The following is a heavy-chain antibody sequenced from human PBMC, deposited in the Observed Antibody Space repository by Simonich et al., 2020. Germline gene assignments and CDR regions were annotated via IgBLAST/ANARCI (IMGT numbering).Heavy chain of an antibody. CDR1: GGSISSSSYY. D-gene: IGHD6-13*01. J-gene: IGHJ3*02. CDR2: IYYSVST. CDR3: ARHAGFAFDI. V-gene: IGHV4-39*01. Sequence: QLQLQESGPGLVKPSETLSLTCPVSGGSISSSSYYWGWIRQPPGQGLEWIGSIYYSVSTYHNQSLKRRINMSVDTSKNQFSLKLSAVTAADTAVYYCARHAGFAFDIWGQGTMVTVSS.